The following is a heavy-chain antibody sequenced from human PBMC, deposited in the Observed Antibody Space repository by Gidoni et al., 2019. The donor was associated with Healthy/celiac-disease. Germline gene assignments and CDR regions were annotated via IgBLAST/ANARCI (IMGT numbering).Heavy chain of an antibody. CDR3: ARMGYYGSGFDY. CDR1: GFTFDDYA. V-gene: IGHV3-9*01. J-gene: IGHJ4*02. D-gene: IGHD3-10*01. Sequence: EVQLVASGGGLVQPGRSLRLSCSASGFTFDDYAMHWVRQAPGKGLEWVSGISWNSGSIGYADSVKGRFTISRDNAKNSLYLQMNSLRAEDTALYYCARMGYYGSGFDYWGQGTLVTVSS. CDR2: ISWNSGSI.